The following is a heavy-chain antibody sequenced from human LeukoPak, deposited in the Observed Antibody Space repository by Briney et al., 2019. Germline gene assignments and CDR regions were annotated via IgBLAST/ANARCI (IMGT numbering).Heavy chain of an antibody. V-gene: IGHV1-8*03. CDR2: MNPNSGNT. Sequence: ASVKVSCKASGYTFTSYDINWVRQAAGQGLEWMGWMNPNSGNTGYAQKFQGRVTISRNTSISTAYMELSSLRSEDTAVYYCARGPRRSYDSSGYYSNYWGQGTLVTVSS. CDR1: GYTFTSYD. J-gene: IGHJ4*02. CDR3: ARGPRRSYDSSGYYSNY. D-gene: IGHD3-22*01.